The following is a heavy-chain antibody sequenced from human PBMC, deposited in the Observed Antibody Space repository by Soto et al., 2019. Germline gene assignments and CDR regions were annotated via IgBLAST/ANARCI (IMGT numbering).Heavy chain of an antibody. CDR1: GFTFSSYG. D-gene: IGHD5-18*01. Sequence: QVQLVESGGGVVQPGRSLRLSCAASGFTFSSYGMHWVRQAPGKGLEWVAVIWYDGSNKYYADSVKGRFTISRDNSKNTLYLQMNSLRTEDTAVYYCVLKGYSYGLADGGDYWGQGTLVTVSS. J-gene: IGHJ4*02. CDR2: IWYDGSNK. CDR3: VLKGYSYGLADGGDY. V-gene: IGHV3-33*01.